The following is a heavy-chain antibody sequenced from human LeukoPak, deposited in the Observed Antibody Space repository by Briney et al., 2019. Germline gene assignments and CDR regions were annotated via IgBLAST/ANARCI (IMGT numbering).Heavy chain of an antibody. V-gene: IGHV4-34*01. J-gene: IGHJ4*02. CDR2: INHSGST. D-gene: IGHD3-3*01. Sequence: SETLSLTCAVYGGSFSGYYWSWIRQPPGKGLEWIGEINHSGSTNYNPSLKSRVTISVDTSKNQFSLKLSSVTAADTAVYYCARGRAYYDFWSGYPLYFDYWGQGTLVTVSS. CDR3: ARGRAYYDFWSGYPLYFDY. CDR1: GGSFSGYY.